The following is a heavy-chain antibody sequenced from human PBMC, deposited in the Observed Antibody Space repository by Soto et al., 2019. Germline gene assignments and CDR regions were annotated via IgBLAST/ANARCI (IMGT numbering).Heavy chain of an antibody. D-gene: IGHD2-15*01. CDR1: GFTLSSYA. Sequence: AGGSLRLSCAASGFTLSSYAMHWVRQALGKGLEYVSAISSNGGSTYYANSVKGRFTISRDNSKNTLYLQMGSLRAEDMAVYYCARVELDLGYCSGGSCLGAFDIWGQGTMVTVSS. CDR2: ISSNGGST. CDR3: ARVELDLGYCSGGSCLGAFDI. V-gene: IGHV3-64*01. J-gene: IGHJ3*02.